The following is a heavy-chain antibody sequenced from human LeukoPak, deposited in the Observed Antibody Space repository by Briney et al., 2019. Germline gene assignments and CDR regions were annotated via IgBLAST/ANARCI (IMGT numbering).Heavy chain of an antibody. Sequence: PSETLSLTCTVSGGSISSSTYSWTWIRQPPGKGLEWIGSIHYDGNTYYKPSLKSRVTISVDTSKIQFSLRLSSATAADMATYYCARHSLNNYGSYYWDQGTLVTVSS. CDR3: ARHSLNNYGSYY. J-gene: IGHJ4*02. CDR1: GGSISSSTYS. V-gene: IGHV4-39*01. D-gene: IGHD5-24*01. CDR2: IHYDGNT.